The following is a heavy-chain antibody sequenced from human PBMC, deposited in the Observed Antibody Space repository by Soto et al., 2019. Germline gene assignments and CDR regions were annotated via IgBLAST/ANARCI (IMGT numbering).Heavy chain of an antibody. CDR1: GGSFSGYY. J-gene: IGHJ6*03. D-gene: IGHD3-3*01. CDR2: INHSGST. V-gene: IGHV4-34*01. CDR3: ARRSIFGGVIRYYYYRDF. Sequence: SENLSLTCAVYGGSFSGYYWSWTRQPPGKGLEWIGEINHSGSTNYNPSLKSRVTISVDTSKNQFPLKLSSVTAADTAVYYCARRSIFGGVIRYYYYRDFSGRGTTVISP.